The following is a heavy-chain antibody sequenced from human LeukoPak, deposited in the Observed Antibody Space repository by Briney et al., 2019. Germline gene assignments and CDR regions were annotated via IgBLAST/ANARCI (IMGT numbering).Heavy chain of an antibody. J-gene: IGHJ4*02. CDR2: IIPIFRTA. CDR3: ARALRYYSDSSGYAFDY. CDR1: GGTFRSFA. Sequence: SVKVSCKASGGTFRSFAISWVRQAPGQGLEWMGGIIPIFRTANSAQKFQGRVTITADASTSTAYMELSSLRSEDTAVYYCARALRYYSDSSGYAFDYWGQGTLVTVSS. V-gene: IGHV1-69*13. D-gene: IGHD3-22*01.